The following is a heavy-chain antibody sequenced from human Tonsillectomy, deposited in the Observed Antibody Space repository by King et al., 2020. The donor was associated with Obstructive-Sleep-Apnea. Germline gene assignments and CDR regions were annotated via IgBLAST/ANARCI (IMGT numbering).Heavy chain of an antibody. CDR2: IDHSGCT. CDR1: GGAFSGYY. Sequence: VQLQQWGAGLLKPSEILSLTCAVYGGAFSGYYWSWIRQSPGKGLEWIGEIDHSGCTNYNPSLRSGVTISVDTSKNQFSLKLSSVTAADTAMYYCARAPYGSGSYYNIRWAYFDYWGQGTLVTVSS. CDR3: ARAPYGSGSYYNIRWAYFDY. V-gene: IGHV4-34*01. J-gene: IGHJ4*02. D-gene: IGHD3-10*01.